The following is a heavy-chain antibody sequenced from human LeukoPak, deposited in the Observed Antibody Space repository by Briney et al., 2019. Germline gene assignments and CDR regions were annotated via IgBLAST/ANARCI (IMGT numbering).Heavy chain of an antibody. V-gene: IGHV3-11*05. D-gene: IGHD4-23*01. J-gene: IGHJ5*02. Sequence: GGSLRLSCAASGFTFSDYYMSWILQAPGKGLERVSYISSSSSYTNYADSVKGRFTISRDNAKNSLYLQMNSLRAEDTAVYYCARADYGGNSNWFDPWGQGTLVTVSS. CDR1: GFTFSDYY. CDR2: ISSSSSYT. CDR3: ARADYGGNSNWFDP.